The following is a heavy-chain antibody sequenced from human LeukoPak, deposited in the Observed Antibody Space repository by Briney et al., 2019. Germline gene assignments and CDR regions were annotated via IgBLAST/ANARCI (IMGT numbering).Heavy chain of an antibody. CDR3: ATQQQLVL. Sequence: PGGSLRLSCAASGFTFSSYGMSWVRQAPGKGLEWVSVISGSGDNTHYADSMKGRFTISRDNSKNAVYLQMNSPRAEDTAVYYCATQQQLVLWGQGTLVTVSS. CDR1: GFTFSSYG. V-gene: IGHV3-23*01. J-gene: IGHJ4*02. CDR2: ISGSGDNT. D-gene: IGHD6-13*01.